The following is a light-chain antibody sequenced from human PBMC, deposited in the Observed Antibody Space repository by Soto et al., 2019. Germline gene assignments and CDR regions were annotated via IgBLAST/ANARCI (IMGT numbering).Light chain of an antibody. V-gene: IGKV1-12*01. CDR1: QGISNW. CDR2: TVS. CDR3: KQANSFPLT. Sequence: DIQMTQSPSSVSASVGDRVSITCRASQGISNWLAWYQQKPGRAPKLLIYTVSRLQSGVPSRFSGPGSGTDFTLTISSLQPEDVATYYCKQANSFPLTFGGGTKVEIK. J-gene: IGKJ4*01.